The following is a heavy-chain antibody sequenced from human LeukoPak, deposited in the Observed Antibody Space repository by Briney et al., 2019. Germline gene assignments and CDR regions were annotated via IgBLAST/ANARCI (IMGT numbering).Heavy chain of an antibody. J-gene: IGHJ4*02. V-gene: IGHV3-30*18. CDR3: AKGSTIGWYRDFDY. D-gene: IGHD6-19*01. CDR2: ISYDGSNK. Sequence: PGGSLRLSCAASGFTFSSYGMHWVRQAPGKGLEWVALISYDGSNKYYADSVKGRFTISRDNSKNTLYLQMNSLRAEDTAIYYCAKGSTIGWYRDFDYWGQGTLVTVSS. CDR1: GFTFSSYG.